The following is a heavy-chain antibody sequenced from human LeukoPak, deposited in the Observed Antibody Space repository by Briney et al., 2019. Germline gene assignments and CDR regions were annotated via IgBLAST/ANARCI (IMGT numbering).Heavy chain of an antibody. CDR3: SRDPNGDYVGAFDFQR. J-gene: IGHJ1*01. CDR1: GFTFSSYA. V-gene: IGHV3-23*01. CDR2: IRGSGGGT. Sequence: GGSLRLSCAVSGFTFSSYAMTWVRQAPGRGLEWVSSIRGSGGGTDYADSVGGRLTISRDNSKNTLYLQMNSLRAEDTAIYYCSRDPNGDYVGAFDFQRWRQGTLVTVSS. D-gene: IGHD4-17*01.